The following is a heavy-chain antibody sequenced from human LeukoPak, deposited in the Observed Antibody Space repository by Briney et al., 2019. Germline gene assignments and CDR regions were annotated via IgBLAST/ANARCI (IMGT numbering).Heavy chain of an antibody. D-gene: IGHD3-22*01. CDR1: GFTHSINY. CDR2: IYCGGNT. J-gene: IGHJ3*02. Sequence: GGSVTLSCAASGFTHSINYMSWPRQATGKGLEGVSVIYCGGNTYYADSVKGRFTISRDSSKNTLYLQMNNLRAEDTAIYYCAGRVYYDSSTNYYQPFDIWGQGTMVTVSS. CDR3: AGRVYYDSSTNYYQPFDI. V-gene: IGHV3-53*01.